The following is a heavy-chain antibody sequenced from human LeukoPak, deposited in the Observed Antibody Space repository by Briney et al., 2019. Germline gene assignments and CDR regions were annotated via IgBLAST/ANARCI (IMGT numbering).Heavy chain of an antibody. CDR3: AKGVDYDILTVSDY. D-gene: IGHD3-9*01. J-gene: IGHJ4*02. CDR1: GFTFSSYW. V-gene: IGHV3-9*01. CDR2: ISWNSGSI. Sequence: GGSLGLSCAASGFTFSSYWMHWVRQAPGKGLEWVSGISWNSGSIGYADSVKGRFTISRDNAKNSLYLQMNSLRAEDTALYYCAKGVDYDILTVSDYWGQGTLVTVSS.